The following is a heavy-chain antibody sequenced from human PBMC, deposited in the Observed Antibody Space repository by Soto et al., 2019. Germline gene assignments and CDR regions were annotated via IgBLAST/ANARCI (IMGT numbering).Heavy chain of an antibody. CDR2: ISGYNGNR. CDR3: AKIAIFGMVLGGKGLDP. Sequence: ASVKVSCKASGYTFSRYGIAWVRQAPGQGLEWMGWISGYNGNRNYVEKFQGRLTMTTDTSTSTAYMELRSLRSDDTAVYYCAKIAIFGMVLGGKGLDPWGQGTLVTVSS. CDR1: GYTFSRYG. J-gene: IGHJ5*02. V-gene: IGHV1-18*01. D-gene: IGHD3-3*01.